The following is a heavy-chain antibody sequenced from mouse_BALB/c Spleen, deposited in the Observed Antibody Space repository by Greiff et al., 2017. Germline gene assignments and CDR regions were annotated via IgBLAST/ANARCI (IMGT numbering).Heavy chain of an antibody. CDR1: GFNIKDYY. CDR2: IDPENGDT. V-gene: IGHV14-4*02. J-gene: IGHJ2*01. D-gene: IGHD1-1*01. Sequence: VQLQQSGAELVRSGASVKLSCTASGFNIKDYYMHWVKQRPEQGLEWIGWIDPENGDTEYAPKFQGKATMTADTSSNTAYLQLSSLTSEDTAVYYCNGATTVVANFDYWGQGTTLTVSS. CDR3: NGATTVVANFDY.